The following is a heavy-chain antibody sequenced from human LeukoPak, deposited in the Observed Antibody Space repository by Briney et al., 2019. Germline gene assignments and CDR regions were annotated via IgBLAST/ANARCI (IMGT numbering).Heavy chain of an antibody. CDR1: GGSISSSSYY. CDR2: IYYSGRT. CDR3: AKDTRGDYGWDFDY. V-gene: IGHV4-39*02. D-gene: IGHD3-10*01. J-gene: IGHJ4*02. Sequence: ETLSLTCTVSGGSISSSSYYWGWIRQPPGTGREWIGSIYYSGRTYYNPSLKSRVTISVDTSKNQFSLKLSSVTAADTAVYYCAKDTRGDYGWDFDYWGQGTLVTVSS.